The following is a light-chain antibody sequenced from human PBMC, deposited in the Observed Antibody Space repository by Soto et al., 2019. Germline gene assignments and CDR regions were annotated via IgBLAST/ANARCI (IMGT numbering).Light chain of an antibody. CDR2: GAS. V-gene: IGKV3-15*01. Sequence: EIVMTQSPATLSVSPGERATLSCRASQSVSRDLAWYHQKPGQAPRPLIYGASTRATGIPARFSGSGSGTEFTLTINSLQSEDFAVYYCQQYNNWPRTFGQGTKVDIK. J-gene: IGKJ1*01. CDR3: QQYNNWPRT. CDR1: QSVSRD.